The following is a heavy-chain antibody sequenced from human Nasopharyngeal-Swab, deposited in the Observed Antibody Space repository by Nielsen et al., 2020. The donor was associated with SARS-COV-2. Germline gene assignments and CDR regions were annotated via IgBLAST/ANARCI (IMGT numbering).Heavy chain of an antibody. CDR2: INTNTGNP. J-gene: IGHJ6*02. D-gene: IGHD3-10*01. Sequence: ASVKVSCKASGYTFTSYAMNWVRQAPGQGLEWMGWINTNTGNPTYSQGFTGRVVFSLDTSVSTAYLQMSSLKAEDTAVYYCAREGRGVTLEWGYYDYGMDVWGQGTTVTVSS. V-gene: IGHV7-4-1*02. CDR3: AREGRGVTLEWGYYDYGMDV. CDR1: GYTFTSYA.